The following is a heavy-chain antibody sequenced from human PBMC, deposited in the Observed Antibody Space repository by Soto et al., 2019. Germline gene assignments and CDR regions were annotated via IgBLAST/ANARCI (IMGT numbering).Heavy chain of an antibody. V-gene: IGHV1-46*01. J-gene: IGHJ6*02. CDR3: ASSPAFSSSWYGIPPDPSHGMDV. Sequence: QMQLVQSGAEVKRPGASVRVSCKSSGYTFTSFYIHWVRQAPGQGLEWMGIINPSGGITNFAQRFQGRDTMTRYMSKNTHYMELSSLKSDDTAVYYCASSPAFSSSWYGIPPDPSHGMDVWGQGTTVTVS. D-gene: IGHD6-13*01. CDR1: GYTFTSFY. CDR2: INPSGGIT.